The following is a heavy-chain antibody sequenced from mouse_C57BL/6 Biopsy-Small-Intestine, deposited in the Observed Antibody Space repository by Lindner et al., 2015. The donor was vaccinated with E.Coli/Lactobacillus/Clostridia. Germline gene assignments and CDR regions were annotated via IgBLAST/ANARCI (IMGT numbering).Heavy chain of an antibody. CDR1: GYAFTNFL. V-gene: IGHV1-54*01. CDR3: ATYGNFAY. Sequence: VQLQESGAELIRPGTSVKVSCKASGYAFTNFLIEWVKQRPGQGLEWIGVINPGNGGTDYNEKFKARATLTADKSSSTAYMQLSSLISEDSAVYFCATYGNFAYWGQGTLVTVSA. D-gene: IGHD2-1*01. CDR2: INPGNGGT. J-gene: IGHJ3*01.